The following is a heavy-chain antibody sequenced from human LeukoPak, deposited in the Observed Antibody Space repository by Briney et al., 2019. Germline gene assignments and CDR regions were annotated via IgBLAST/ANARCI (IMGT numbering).Heavy chain of an antibody. J-gene: IGHJ4*02. D-gene: IGHD3-22*01. CDR1: GFTFSSYA. Sequence: GGSLRLSCAASGFTFSSYAMSWVRQAPGKGLEWVSAISGSGGSTYYADSVKGRFTISRDNSKNTLYPQMNSLRAEDTAVYYCAKDLYYCDSSGFDYWGQGTLVTVSS. CDR3: AKDLYYCDSSGFDY. CDR2: ISGSGGST. V-gene: IGHV3-23*01.